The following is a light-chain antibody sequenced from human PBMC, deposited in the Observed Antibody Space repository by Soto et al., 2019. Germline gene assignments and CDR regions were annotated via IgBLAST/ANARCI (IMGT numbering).Light chain of an antibody. CDR3: SSYTSSSTYV. CDR1: SSYIRGYNY. CDR2: EVS. Sequence: QSVLTQPPSVSGSPGQSITITCTGTSSYIRGYNYVSWYQQHPGKAPKLMIYEVSNRPSGVSNRFSGSKSGNTASLTISGLQADDEGDSYCSSYTSSSTYVFGTGTKVTVL. J-gene: IGLJ1*01. V-gene: IGLV2-14*01.